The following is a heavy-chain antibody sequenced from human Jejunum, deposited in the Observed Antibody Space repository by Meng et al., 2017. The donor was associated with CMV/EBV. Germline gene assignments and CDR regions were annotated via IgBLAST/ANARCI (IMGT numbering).Heavy chain of an antibody. J-gene: IGHJ4*02. D-gene: IGHD4-11*01. V-gene: IGHV1-69*04. CDR3: ARVGTDYCHGY. CDR2: IIPVLGVA. Sequence: SYAISWVRQAPGQGLEWMGKIIPVLGVANYAQRFQGRVTLTADKSTSTVYMEMSSLRSEDTAVYYCARVGTDYCHGYWGQGTLVTVS. CDR1: SYA.